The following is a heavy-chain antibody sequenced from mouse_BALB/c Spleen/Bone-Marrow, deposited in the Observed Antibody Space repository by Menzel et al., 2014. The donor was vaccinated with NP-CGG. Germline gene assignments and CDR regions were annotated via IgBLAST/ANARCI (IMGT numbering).Heavy chain of an antibody. Sequence: VQLKHSGAELEKPGASVKLSCTASGFNIKDTYMHWVKQRPEQGLEWIGRIDPANGNTKYDPKFQGKATITADTSSNTAYLQLFSLTSEDTAVYYCARTPRATFYFDYWGQGTTLTVSS. D-gene: IGHD3-1*01. CDR1: GFNIKDTY. CDR2: IDPANGNT. CDR3: ARTPRATFYFDY. V-gene: IGHV14-3*02. J-gene: IGHJ2*01.